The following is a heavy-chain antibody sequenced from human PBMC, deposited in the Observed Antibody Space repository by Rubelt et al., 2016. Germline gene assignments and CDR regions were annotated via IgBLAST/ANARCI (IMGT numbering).Heavy chain of an antibody. D-gene: IGHD4-23*01. CDR3: ARDVGGNSVLYYFDY. Sequence: QVQLVQSGAEVKKPGASVKVSCKASGYTFTSNGISWVRQAPGQGLEWMGWISAYNGNTNYAQKLQGGGTMTTDTSTSTAYMELRSLRSDDTAVYYCARDVGGNSVLYYFDYWGQGTLVTVSS. V-gene: IGHV1-18*01. J-gene: IGHJ4*02. CDR1: GYTFTSNG. CDR2: ISAYNGNT.